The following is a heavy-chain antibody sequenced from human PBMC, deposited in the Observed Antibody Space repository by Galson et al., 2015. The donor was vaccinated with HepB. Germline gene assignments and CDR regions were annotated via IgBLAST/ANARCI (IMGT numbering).Heavy chain of an antibody. CDR1: GFSYGDPA. CDR3: TRGQVGATGYYFDY. V-gene: IGHV3-49*04. J-gene: IGHJ4*02. CDR2: IRSKAYGGTT. Sequence: SLRLSCAAYGFSYGDPAMRWVRQAPGKGLEWVGFIRSKAYGGTTEYAASVKGRFTISRDDSKSIAYLQMNSLKTEDTAVYYCTRGQVGATGYYFDYWGQGTLVTVSS. D-gene: IGHD1-26*01.